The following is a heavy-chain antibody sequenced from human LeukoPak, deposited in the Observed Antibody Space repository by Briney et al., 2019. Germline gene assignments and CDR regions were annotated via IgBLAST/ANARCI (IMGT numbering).Heavy chain of an antibody. J-gene: IGHJ4*02. D-gene: IGHD1-26*01. V-gene: IGHV4-39*01. Sequence: SETLSLTCTVSGGSISSSSYYWGWIRQPPGKGLEWIGSTYYSGSTYYNPSLKSRVTISVDTSKNQFSLKLSSVTAADTAVYYCARLSGSYQDYFDYWGQGTLVTVSS. CDR1: GGSISSSSYY. CDR3: ARLSGSYQDYFDY. CDR2: TYYSGST.